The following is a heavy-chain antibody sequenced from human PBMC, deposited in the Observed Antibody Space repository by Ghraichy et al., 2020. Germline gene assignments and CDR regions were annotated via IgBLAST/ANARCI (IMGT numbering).Heavy chain of an antibody. V-gene: IGHV1-2*04. J-gene: IGHJ4*02. Sequence: ASVKVSCKTSGYTFTDYYTHWVRQAPGQGLEWMGWINPNSGATTYSQKFQGWVSMTRDTSISTSYMELTRLRPDDTAVYYCAREGGGRIYHFDNWGQGTLVTVSS. CDR2: INPNSGAT. CDR3: AREGGGRIYHFDN. D-gene: IGHD2-15*01. CDR1: GYTFTDYY.